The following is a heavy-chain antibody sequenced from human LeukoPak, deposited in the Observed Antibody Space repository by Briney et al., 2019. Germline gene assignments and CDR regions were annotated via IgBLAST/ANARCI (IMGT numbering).Heavy chain of an antibody. Sequence: SETLSLTCAVSGGSISSSNWWSWVRPPPGKGLEWIGEIYHSGSTNYNPSLKSRVTISVDKSKNQFSLKLSSVTAADTAVYYCARDRFGGYCSGGSCYDYYYYGMDVWGQGTTVTVSS. V-gene: IGHV4-4*02. CDR1: GGSISSSNW. CDR3: ARDRFGGYCSGGSCYDYYYYGMDV. D-gene: IGHD2-15*01. J-gene: IGHJ6*02. CDR2: IYHSGST.